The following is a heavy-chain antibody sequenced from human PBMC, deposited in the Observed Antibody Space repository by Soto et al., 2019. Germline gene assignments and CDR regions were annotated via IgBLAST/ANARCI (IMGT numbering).Heavy chain of an antibody. J-gene: IGHJ4*02. CDR3: GKVLVGATGHTDSDS. V-gene: IGHV4-39*01. CDR1: GGSIYRSGYY. CDR2: IDYNGVT. Sequence: SETLSLTCTVSGGSIYRSGYYWGWIRQPPGRGLEWIGNIDYNGVTYSNPSLKSRVTISRDTSKNQFSLKLTSVTAADSALYYCGKVLVGATGHTDSDSWGPGTLVTVSS. D-gene: IGHD2-15*01.